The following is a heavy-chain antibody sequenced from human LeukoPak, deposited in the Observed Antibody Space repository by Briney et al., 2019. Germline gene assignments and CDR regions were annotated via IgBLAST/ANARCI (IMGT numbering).Heavy chain of an antibody. Sequence: GASVKVSCKVSGYTLTELSMHWVRQAPGKGLEWMGGFDPEDGETIYAQKFQGRVTITTDESTSTAYMELSSLRSEDTAVYYCASGYSYGYSGDYWGQGTLVTVSS. CDR1: GYTLTELS. D-gene: IGHD5-18*01. CDR3: ASGYSYGYSGDY. V-gene: IGHV1-24*01. CDR2: FDPEDGET. J-gene: IGHJ4*02.